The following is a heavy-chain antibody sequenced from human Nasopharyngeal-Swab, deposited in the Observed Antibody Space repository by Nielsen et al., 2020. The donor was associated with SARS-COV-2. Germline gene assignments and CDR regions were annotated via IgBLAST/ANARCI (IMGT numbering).Heavy chain of an antibody. CDR1: GFTFSTYA. J-gene: IGHJ4*02. CDR3: VKDRHASIPARFED. Sequence: GESLKISCAASGFTFSTYAMNWVRQAPGKGPEWVSSVSGNGAATFYADSVKGRFTISRDNSKNTLYLQMNSLRGEDTALYYCVKDRHASIPARFEDWGQGALVTVST. CDR2: VSGNGAAT. D-gene: IGHD6-6*01. V-gene: IGHV3-23*01.